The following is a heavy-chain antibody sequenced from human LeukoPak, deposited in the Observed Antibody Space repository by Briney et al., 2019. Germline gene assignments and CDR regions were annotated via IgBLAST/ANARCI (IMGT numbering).Heavy chain of an antibody. J-gene: IGHJ4*02. CDR1: GGSISSYY. V-gene: IGHV4-59*04. CDR2: VYYTGNT. CDR3: ARQTGSGLFTLP. Sequence: SETLSLTCTVSGGSISSYYWSRIRQPPGKGLEWIGSVYYTGNTYYNASLKSRVTIVIDTSKNQISLRLTSVTATDTAMYYCARQTGSGLFTLPGGQGTLVTVSS. D-gene: IGHD3/OR15-3a*01.